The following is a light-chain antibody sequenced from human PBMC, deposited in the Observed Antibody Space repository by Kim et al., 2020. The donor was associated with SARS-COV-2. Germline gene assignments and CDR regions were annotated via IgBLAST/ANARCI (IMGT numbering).Light chain of an antibody. Sequence: SYELTQPPSVSVAPGKTASLTCGGKNIGSKSVHWYQQKPGQAPVLVVYDDSDRPSGIPEQFSGSNSGNTATLTISRVEAVDEADYYCHVLDSSSDHVVFGGGTQLTVL. J-gene: IGLJ2*01. V-gene: IGLV3-21*03. CDR1: NIGSKS. CDR2: DDS. CDR3: HVLDSSSDHVV.